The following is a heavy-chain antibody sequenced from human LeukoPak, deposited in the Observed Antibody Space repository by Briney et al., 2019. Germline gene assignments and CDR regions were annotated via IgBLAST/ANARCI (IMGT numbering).Heavy chain of an antibody. CDR3: ARVGGNYSPSLY. CDR2: INTDGSST. J-gene: IGHJ4*02. D-gene: IGHD1-7*01. Sequence: PGGSLRLSCAASGFTFSSYWMHWVRQAPGKGLVWVSRINTDGSSTTYADSVKGRFTVSRDNAKNTLYLQINSLRVEDTALYYCARVGGNYSPSLYWGQGTLVTVSS. CDR1: GFTFSSYW. V-gene: IGHV3-74*01.